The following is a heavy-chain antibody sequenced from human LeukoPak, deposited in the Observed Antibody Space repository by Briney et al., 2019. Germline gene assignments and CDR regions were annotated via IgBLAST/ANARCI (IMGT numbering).Heavy chain of an antibody. CDR1: GFTFSSYV. Sequence: GGSLRLSCAASGFTFSSYVMSWVRQAPGKGLEWVSTISGSGGSTYYADSVKGRLTISRDNSKNTLYLQMNSLRAEDTAVYYCAKTVAVGATFVDYWGQGTLVTVSS. V-gene: IGHV3-23*01. CDR2: ISGSGGST. J-gene: IGHJ4*02. CDR3: AKTVAVGATFVDY. D-gene: IGHD1-26*01.